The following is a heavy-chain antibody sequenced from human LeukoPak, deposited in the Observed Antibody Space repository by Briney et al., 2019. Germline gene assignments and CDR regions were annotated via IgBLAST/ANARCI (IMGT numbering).Heavy chain of an antibody. J-gene: IGHJ6*03. CDR2: INHSGST. V-gene: IGHV4-34*01. D-gene: IGHD3-10*01. CDR3: ARHPYYYGSGTYYYYMDV. CDR1: GGSFSGYY. Sequence: SETLSLTCAVYGGSFSGYYWSWIRQPPGKGLEWIGEINHSGSTNYNPSLKSRVTISVDTSKNQFSLKLSSVTAADTAVYYCARHPYYYGSGTYYYYMDVWGKGTTVTISS.